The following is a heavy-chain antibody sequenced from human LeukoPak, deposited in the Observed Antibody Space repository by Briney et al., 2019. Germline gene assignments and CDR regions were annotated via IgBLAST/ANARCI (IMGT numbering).Heavy chain of an antibody. D-gene: IGHD3-10*01. CDR1: YW. J-gene: IGHJ5*02. Sequence: YWSWIRQPPGKGLEWMGIIYPGDSDTRYSPSFQGQVTISADKSISTAYLQWSSLKASDTAMYYCAKAMGSWFDPWGQGTLVTVSS. CDR3: AKAMGSWFDP. CDR2: IYPGDSDT. V-gene: IGHV5-51*01.